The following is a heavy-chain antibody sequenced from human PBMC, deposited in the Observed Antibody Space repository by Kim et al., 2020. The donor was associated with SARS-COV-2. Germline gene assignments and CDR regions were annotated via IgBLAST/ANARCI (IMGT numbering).Heavy chain of an antibody. J-gene: IGHJ4*02. V-gene: IGHV4-31*03. D-gene: IGHD3-3*02. CDR3: ARAPGRTFLQWPRFDY. CDR1: GGSINNGDYY. CDR2: IYSRRST. Sequence: SETLSLTCSVSGGSINNGDYYWTWIRQHPEKGLEWIGFIYSRRSTTYNPSLESRLTISLDTSENRFSLKMTSVTAADTAVYYCARAPGRTFLQWPRFDYWGRGALVTVSS.